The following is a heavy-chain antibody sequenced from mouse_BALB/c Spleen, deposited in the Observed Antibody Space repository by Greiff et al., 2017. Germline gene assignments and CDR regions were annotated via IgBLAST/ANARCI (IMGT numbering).Heavy chain of an antibody. CDR3: ARRGELRLRDYAMDY. Sequence: EVQVVESGGDLVKPGGSLKLSCAASGFTFSSYGMSWVRQTPDKRLEWVATISSGGSYTYYPDSVKGRFTISRDNAKNTLYLQMSSLKSEDTAMYYCARRGELRLRDYAMDYWGQGTSVTVSS. V-gene: IGHV5-6*01. D-gene: IGHD1-2*01. J-gene: IGHJ4*01. CDR1: GFTFSSYG. CDR2: ISSGGSYT.